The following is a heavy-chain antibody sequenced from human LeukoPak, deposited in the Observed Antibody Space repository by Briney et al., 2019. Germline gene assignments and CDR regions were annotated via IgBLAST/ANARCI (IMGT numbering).Heavy chain of an antibody. V-gene: IGHV3-23*01. CDR2: ISGSGSNT. Sequence: GGSLRLSCAASGFSFSTCAMNWVRQAPGKGLEWVSAISGSGSNTYYADSVKGRFTISRDNSKNTLYLQMNSLGAEDTALYYCAKAVGSGWRYYFDYWGQGTLVTVSS. J-gene: IGHJ4*02. D-gene: IGHD6-19*01. CDR3: AKAVGSGWRYYFDY. CDR1: GFSFSTCA.